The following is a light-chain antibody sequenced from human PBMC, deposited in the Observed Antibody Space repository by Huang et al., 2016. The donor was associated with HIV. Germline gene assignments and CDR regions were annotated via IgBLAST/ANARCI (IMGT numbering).Light chain of an antibody. J-gene: IGKJ3*01. Sequence: EIVMTQSPATLSVSPGERATLSCRASQSVSSNLAWYQQKPGQAPRLLIYGASTRATGIPARFSGSGSGTEFTLTISSLQSEDFAVYYCQQCNNWPPFTFGPGTKVGIK. CDR3: QQCNNWPPFT. CDR2: GAS. V-gene: IGKV3-15*01. CDR1: QSVSSN.